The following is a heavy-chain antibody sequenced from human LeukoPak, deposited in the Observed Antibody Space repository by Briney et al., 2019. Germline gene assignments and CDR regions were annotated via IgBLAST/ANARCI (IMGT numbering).Heavy chain of an antibody. CDR2: ISSSTRTI. CDR3: ARDHYNWNDVGNWFDP. CDR1: GFTFSSYG. V-gene: IGHV3-48*01. Sequence: GGSLRLSCAASGFTFSSYGMHWVRQAPGKGLEWISYISSSTRTIYYADSVKGRFTISRDNAKNSLYLQMNSLGVEDTAVYYCARDHYNWNDVGNWFDPWGRGTLVTVSS. D-gene: IGHD1-1*01. J-gene: IGHJ5*02.